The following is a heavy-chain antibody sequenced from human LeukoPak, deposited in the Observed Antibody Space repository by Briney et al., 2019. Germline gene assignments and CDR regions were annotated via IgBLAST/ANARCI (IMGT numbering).Heavy chain of an antibody. CDR2: IYYSGTT. CDR3: ARGFERIQLWLRTANWFDP. V-gene: IGHV4-39*07. D-gene: IGHD5-18*01. CDR1: GGSISSSSYY. J-gene: IGHJ5*02. Sequence: SETLSLTCTVSGGSISSSSYYWGWIRQPPGKGLEWIGSIYYSGTTYYDPSLKSRVTISVDTSKNQFSLELSSVTGADTAVYYCARGFERIQLWLRTANWFDPWGQGTLVTVSS.